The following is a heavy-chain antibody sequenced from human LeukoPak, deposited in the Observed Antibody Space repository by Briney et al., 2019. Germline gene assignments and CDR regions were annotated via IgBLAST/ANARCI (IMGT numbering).Heavy chain of an antibody. CDR1: GFNVDDYA. CDR3: AKDWGAYYDSSGFYSGDFDY. D-gene: IGHD3-22*01. V-gene: IGHV3-43*02. CDR2: ICGGGGST. Sequence: GGSLRPSLAASGFNVDDYAMHRVRQAPGRGLEGVSLICGGGGSTYYADSVKGRFTISRDNSKNSLYLQMNSLRTEDTALYYCAKDWGAYYDSSGFYSGDFDYWGQGTLVTVSS. J-gene: IGHJ4*02.